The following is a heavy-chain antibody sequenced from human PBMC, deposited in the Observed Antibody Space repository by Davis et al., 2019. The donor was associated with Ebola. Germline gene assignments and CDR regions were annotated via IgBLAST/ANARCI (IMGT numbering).Heavy chain of an antibody. CDR1: GFRFSSYS. Sequence: GGSLRLSCAASGFRFSSYSMNWVRQAPGKGLEWVSGFSWNSAGIGYADSVKGRFTISRDNAKNSLYLQMNSLRPEDTALYYCAKDKGMVGASYFDYWGQGTLVTVSS. D-gene: IGHD1-26*01. V-gene: IGHV3-9*01. CDR2: FSWNSAGI. CDR3: AKDKGMVGASYFDY. J-gene: IGHJ4*02.